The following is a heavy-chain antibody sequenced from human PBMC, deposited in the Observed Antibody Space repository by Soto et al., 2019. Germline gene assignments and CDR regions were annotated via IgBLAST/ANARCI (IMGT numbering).Heavy chain of an antibody. CDR3: ARQIYDSDTGPNFQYYFDS. Sequence: GESLKISCKGSGYSFAGYWITWVRQKPGKGLEWMGRIDPSDSQTYYSPSFRGHVTISVTKSITTVFLQWSSLRASDTALYYCARQIYDSDTGPNFQYYFDSWGQGTPVTVSS. CDR2: IDPSDSQT. J-gene: IGHJ4*02. CDR1: GYSFAGYW. D-gene: IGHD3-22*01. V-gene: IGHV5-10-1*01.